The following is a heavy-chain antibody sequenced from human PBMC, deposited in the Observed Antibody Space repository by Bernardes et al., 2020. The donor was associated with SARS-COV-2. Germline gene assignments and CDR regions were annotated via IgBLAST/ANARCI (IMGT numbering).Heavy chain of an antibody. CDR2: ISTSGSYI. CDR1: GFTFSSYT. V-gene: IGHV3-21*01. CDR3: ATGLMVFAIRWETHV. J-gene: IGHJ6*02. Sequence: GSLRLSCAASGFTFSSYTMNWVRQAPGRGLEWVSSISTSGSYIYYADSVKGRFTISRDNAKNSLYLEMNSLRAEDTAVYYCATGLMVFAIRWETHVWGQGP. D-gene: IGHD2-8*01.